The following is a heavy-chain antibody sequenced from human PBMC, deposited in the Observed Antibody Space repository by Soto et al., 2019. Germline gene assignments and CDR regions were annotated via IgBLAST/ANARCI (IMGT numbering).Heavy chain of an antibody. CDR2: INSDGSST. Sequence: GSLRLSCAASGFTFSSYWMHWVRQAPGKGLVWVSRINSDGSSTSYADSVKGRFTISRDNAKNTLYLQMNSLRAEDTAVYYCARDMPIGGYDYGDFYYYGMDVWGQGTTVTVSS. D-gene: IGHD4-17*01. CDR3: ARDMPIGGYDYGDFYYYGMDV. V-gene: IGHV3-74*01. J-gene: IGHJ6*02. CDR1: GFTFSSYW.